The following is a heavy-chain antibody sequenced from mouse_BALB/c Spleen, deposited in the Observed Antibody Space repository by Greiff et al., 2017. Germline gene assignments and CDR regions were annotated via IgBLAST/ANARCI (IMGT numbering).Heavy chain of an antibody. V-gene: IGHV5-6-3*01. Sequence: EVQLVESGGGLVQPGGSLKLSCAASGFTFSSYGMSWVRQTPDKRLELVATINSNGGSTYYPDSVKGRFTISRDNAKNTLYLQMSSLKSEDTAMYYCARKSYFDYWGQGTTLTVSS. CDR1: GFTFSSYG. CDR2: INSNGGST. CDR3: ARKSYFDY. J-gene: IGHJ2*01.